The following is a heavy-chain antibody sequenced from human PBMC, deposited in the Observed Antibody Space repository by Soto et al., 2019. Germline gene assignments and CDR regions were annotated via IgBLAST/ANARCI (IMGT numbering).Heavy chain of an antibody. V-gene: IGHV1-18*01. D-gene: IGHD3-10*01. CDR1: GYTFTKYA. CDR3: ARAWFGDFVYPFDY. CDR2: ISAYNGNT. J-gene: IGHJ4*02. Sequence: ASVKVSCKASGYTFTKYAISWVRQAPGQGLEWMGWISAYNGNTNYAQKLQGRVTMTTDTSTSSASMELRSLRSDDTAVYYCARAWFGDFVYPFDYWGQGTLVTVSS.